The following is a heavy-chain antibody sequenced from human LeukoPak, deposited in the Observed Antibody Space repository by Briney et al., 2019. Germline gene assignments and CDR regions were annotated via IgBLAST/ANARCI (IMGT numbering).Heavy chain of an antibody. D-gene: IGHD3-9*01. CDR1: GGTFSGYA. V-gene: IGHV1-69*06. Sequence: SVKVSCKAIGGTFSGYAITWVRQAPGQGLEWVGGIIPIFGTANYAQKFQGRVTITADKSTSTAYMELSSLRSEDTAVYYCARRNVLRYFDWSGGWFDPWGQGTLVTVSS. CDR2: IIPIFGTA. J-gene: IGHJ5*02. CDR3: ARRNVLRYFDWSGGWFDP.